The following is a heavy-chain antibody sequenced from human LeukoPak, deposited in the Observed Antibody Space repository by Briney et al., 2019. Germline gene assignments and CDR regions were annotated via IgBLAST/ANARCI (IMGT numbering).Heavy chain of an antibody. Sequence: GGSLRLSCAASVFTVSSNYMTWVRQAPGKGLEWVSVIYSGGGTYYAHSEKGLFTISRDNSKNTLYIQMISMRAEETAVYYWVTRKSRYGGDYWGQGTLVTVSS. V-gene: IGHV3-53*01. J-gene: IGHJ4*02. CDR3: VTRKSRYGGDY. CDR1: VFTVSSNY. CDR2: IYSGGGT. D-gene: IGHD3-10*01.